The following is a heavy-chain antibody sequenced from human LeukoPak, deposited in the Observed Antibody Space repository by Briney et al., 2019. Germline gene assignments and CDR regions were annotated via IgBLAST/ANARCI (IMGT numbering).Heavy chain of an antibody. CDR2: ISSNGGST. J-gene: IGHJ4*02. CDR1: GFALSSYA. V-gene: IGHV3-64D*09. CDR3: VKGPTGRYFDWLDY. Sequence: GGSLRLSCSASGFALSSYAMHWVRQAPGKGLEYVSAISSNGGSTYYADSVKGRFTISRDNSKNTLYLQMSSLRAEDTAVYYCVKGPTGRYFDWLDYWGQGTLVTVSS. D-gene: IGHD3-9*01.